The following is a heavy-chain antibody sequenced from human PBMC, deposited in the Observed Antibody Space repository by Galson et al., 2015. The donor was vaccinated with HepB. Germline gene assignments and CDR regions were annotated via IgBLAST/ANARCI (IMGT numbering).Heavy chain of an antibody. CDR3: ARQSGTDAFDI. J-gene: IGHJ3*02. D-gene: IGHD6-13*01. CDR1: GGSISSSSYY. CDR2: IYYSGST. Sequence: LSLTCTVSGGSISSSSYYWGWIRQPPGKGLEWIGSIYYSGSTYYNPSLKSRVTISVDTSKNQFSLKLSSVTAADTAVYYCARQSGTDAFDIWGQGTMVTVSS. V-gene: IGHV4-39*01.